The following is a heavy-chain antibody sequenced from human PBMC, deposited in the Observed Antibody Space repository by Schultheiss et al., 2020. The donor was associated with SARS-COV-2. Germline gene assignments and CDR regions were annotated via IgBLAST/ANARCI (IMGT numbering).Heavy chain of an antibody. V-gene: IGHV1-18*01. CDR2: ISAYNGNT. CDR1: GYTFTSYG. CDR3: ARDCPRGLTWSPGSTRLLPEPYYYYGMDV. D-gene: IGHD1-14*01. J-gene: IGHJ6*02. Sequence: GGSLRLSCKASGYTFTSYGISWVRQAPGQGLEWMGWISAYNGNTNYAQKLQGRVTMTTDTSTSTAYMELRSLRSDDTAVYYCARDCPRGLTWSPGSTRLLPEPYYYYGMDVWGQGTTVTVTS.